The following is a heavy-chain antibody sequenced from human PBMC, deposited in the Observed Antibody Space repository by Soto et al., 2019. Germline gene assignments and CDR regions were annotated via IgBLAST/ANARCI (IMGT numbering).Heavy chain of an antibody. CDR3: AKVGLSRFLEWLSYFDY. D-gene: IGHD3-3*01. V-gene: IGHV3-23*01. Sequence: GGSLRLSCAASGFTFDTYGMSWVRQAPGKGLEWVSAISSSGAKTYYSDSVKGRFTISRDNSKNTLYLQMNSLRAEDTAVYYCAKVGLSRFLEWLSYFDYWGQGILVTVSS. CDR2: ISSSGAKT. J-gene: IGHJ4*02. CDR1: GFTFDTYG.